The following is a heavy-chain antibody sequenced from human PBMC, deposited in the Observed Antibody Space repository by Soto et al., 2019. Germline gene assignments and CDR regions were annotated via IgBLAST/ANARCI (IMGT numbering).Heavy chain of an antibody. CDR3: ARGSSAYCGGDCYFDY. D-gene: IGHD2-21*02. CDR2: ISYDGSNK. CDR1: GFTFSSYA. V-gene: IGHV3-30-3*01. J-gene: IGHJ4*02. Sequence: GGSLSLSCAASGFTFSSYAMHWVRQAPGKGLEWVAVISYDGSNKYYADSVKGRFTISRDNSKNTLYLQMNSLRAEDTAVYYCARGSSAYCGGDCYFDYWGQGTLVTVSS.